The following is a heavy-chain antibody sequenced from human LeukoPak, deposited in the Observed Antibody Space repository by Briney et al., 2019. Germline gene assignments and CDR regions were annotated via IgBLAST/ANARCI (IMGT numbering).Heavy chain of an antibody. D-gene: IGHD6-19*01. CDR3: TGGAFHSSGATEAAFDI. CDR2: INHSGST. J-gene: IGHJ3*02. V-gene: IGHV4-34*01. CDR1: GGSFSGYY. Sequence: SETLSLTCAVYGGSFSGYYWSWIRQPPGKGLEWIGEINHSGSTNYNPSLKSRVTISVDTSKNQFSLKLSSVTAADTAVYYCTGGAFHSSGATEAAFDIWGQGTMVTVSS.